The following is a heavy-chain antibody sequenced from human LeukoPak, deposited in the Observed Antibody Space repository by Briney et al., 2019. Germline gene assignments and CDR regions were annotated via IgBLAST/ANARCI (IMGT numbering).Heavy chain of an antibody. CDR3: ARIPKYANFPDWFDP. J-gene: IGHJ5*02. CDR1: GFTFSSST. Sequence: GGSLRLSCAASGFTFSSSTMSWFRQAPGKGLEWVSSISGNSGYIYCADSVKGRFTISRDNAKNSLYLQMNSLPAEDRAVYYCARIPKYANFPDWFDPWGQGTLVTVSS. CDR2: ISGNSGYI. V-gene: IGHV3-21*01. D-gene: IGHD2/OR15-2a*01.